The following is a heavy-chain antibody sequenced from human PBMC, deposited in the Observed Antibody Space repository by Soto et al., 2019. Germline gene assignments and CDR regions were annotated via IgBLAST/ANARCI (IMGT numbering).Heavy chain of an antibody. Sequence: QVQLVQSGAEVKKPGASVKVSCKASGYTFTNYGISWVRQAPGQGLEWMGWISAYNGDTNYAQKVQGRVTMTTDTSASIAYMELRSLRSDDTAMYYCARDSLGTETTAWLDPWGQGTLVTVSS. CDR2: ISAYNGDT. CDR3: ARDSLGTETTAWLDP. D-gene: IGHD1-1*01. J-gene: IGHJ5*02. CDR1: GYTFTNYG. V-gene: IGHV1-18*04.